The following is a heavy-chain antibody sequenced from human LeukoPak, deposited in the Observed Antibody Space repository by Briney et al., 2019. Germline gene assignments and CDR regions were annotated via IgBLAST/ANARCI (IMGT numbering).Heavy chain of an antibody. CDR2: IYYSGST. Sequence: NASETLSLTCTVSGGSISSYYWGWIRQPPGKGLEWIGSIYYSGSTYYNPSLKSRVTISVDTSKNQFSLKLSSVTAADTAVYYCARRRDSSSWYRGAIDYWGQGTLVTVSS. V-gene: IGHV4-39*01. CDR3: ARRRDSSSWYRGAIDY. J-gene: IGHJ4*02. CDR1: GGSISSYY. D-gene: IGHD6-13*01.